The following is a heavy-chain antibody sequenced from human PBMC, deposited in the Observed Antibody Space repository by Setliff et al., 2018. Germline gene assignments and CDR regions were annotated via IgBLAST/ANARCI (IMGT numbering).Heavy chain of an antibody. Sequence: SETLSLTCTVSGGSISSSSYYWSWIRQPPGKGLEWIGSISHSGSTYYNPSLKSRVSISVDTSKNQFSLKLSSVTAADTAVYYCARESRYYYDNLGTLDYWGQGTLVTVSS. V-gene: IGHV4-39*07. J-gene: IGHJ4*02. CDR3: ARESRYYYDNLGTLDY. CDR2: ISHSGST. CDR1: GGSISSSSYY. D-gene: IGHD3-22*01.